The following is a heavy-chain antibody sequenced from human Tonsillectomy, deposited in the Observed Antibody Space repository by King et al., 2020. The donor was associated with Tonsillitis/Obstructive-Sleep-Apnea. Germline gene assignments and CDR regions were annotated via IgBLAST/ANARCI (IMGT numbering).Heavy chain of an antibody. CDR2: INHSGST. Sequence: VQLPQWGAGLLKPSETLSLTCAVYGGSFRGYYWSWSRQPPGKGLEWIGEINHSGSTNYNPSLKSRVTIAVDTSKNQFSLKLTSVTAADSAVYYFARRSVVVVPAAIVWWFDPWGPGTLVTVSS. V-gene: IGHV4-34*01. D-gene: IGHD2-2*01. CDR1: GGSFRGYY. J-gene: IGHJ5*02. CDR3: ARRSVVVVPAAIVWWFDP.